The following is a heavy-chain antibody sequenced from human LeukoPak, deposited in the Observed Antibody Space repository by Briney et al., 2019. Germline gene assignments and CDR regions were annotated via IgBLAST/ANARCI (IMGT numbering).Heavy chain of an antibody. J-gene: IGHJ4*02. V-gene: IGHV4-4*07. D-gene: IGHD5-12*01. CDR2: IYTSGST. Sequence: SETLSLTCTLSGGSIRNNYCSWVRQPAGKGLEWIGRIYTSGSTNYNPSLKSRVTMSVDTSKNQFSLKLSSVTAADTAVYYCARGHSGYEEYWGQGTLVTVSS. CDR3: ARGHSGYEEY. CDR1: GGSIRNNY.